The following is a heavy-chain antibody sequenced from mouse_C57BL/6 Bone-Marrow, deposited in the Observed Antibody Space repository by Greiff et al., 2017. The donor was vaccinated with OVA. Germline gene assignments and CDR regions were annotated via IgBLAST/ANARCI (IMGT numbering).Heavy chain of an antibody. J-gene: IGHJ3*01. CDR1: GFSLTSYG. CDR2: IWRGGST. Sequence: QVQLKESGPGLVQPSQSLSITCTVSGFSLTSYGVHWVRQSPGKGLEWLGVIWRGGSTDYNAAFMSRLSITKDNSKSQVFFKMNSLQADDTAIYYCAKGEKTGTAWFAYWGQGTLVTVSA. D-gene: IGHD4-1*01. V-gene: IGHV2-5*01. CDR3: AKGEKTGTAWFAY.